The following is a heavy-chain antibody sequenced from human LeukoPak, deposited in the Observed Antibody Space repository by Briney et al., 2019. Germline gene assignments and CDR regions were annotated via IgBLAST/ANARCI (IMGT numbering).Heavy chain of an antibody. Sequence: TGGSLRLSCAASGFTFSRYYMHWVRQAPGKGLVWVSRINSDGSSTTYADSVKGRFTISRDNAKNTLYLQMNSLKVEDTAVYYCTRVFVGDGYSSSGYWGQGTLVTVSS. CDR3: TRVFVGDGYSSSGY. D-gene: IGHD6-13*01. CDR2: INSDGSST. CDR1: GFTFSRYY. V-gene: IGHV3-74*01. J-gene: IGHJ4*02.